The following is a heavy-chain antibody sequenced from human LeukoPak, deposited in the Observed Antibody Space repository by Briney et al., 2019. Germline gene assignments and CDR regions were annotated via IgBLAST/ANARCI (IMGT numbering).Heavy chain of an antibody. Sequence: PGGSLRLSCAASGFTFSSYAMSWVRQAPGKGLEWVSAISGSGGSTYYADFVKGRFTISRDNSKNTLYLQMNSLRAEDTAVYYCAKVSGYYDSSGSDYFDYWGQGTLVTVSS. V-gene: IGHV3-23*01. CDR1: GFTFSSYA. D-gene: IGHD3-22*01. J-gene: IGHJ4*02. CDR3: AKVSGYYDSSGSDYFDY. CDR2: ISGSGGST.